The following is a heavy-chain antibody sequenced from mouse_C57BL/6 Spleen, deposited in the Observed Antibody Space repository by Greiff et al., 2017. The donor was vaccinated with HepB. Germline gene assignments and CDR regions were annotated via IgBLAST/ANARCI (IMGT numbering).Heavy chain of an antibody. J-gene: IGHJ2*01. CDR2: ISDGGSYT. V-gene: IGHV5-4*01. CDR3: AREGDGPLDY. CDR1: GFTFSSYA. Sequence: EVQRVESGGGLVKPGGSLKLSCAASGFTFSSYAMSWVRQTPEKRLEWVATISDGGSYTYYPDNVKGRFTISRDNAKNNLYLQMSHLKSEDTAMYYCAREGDGPLDYWGQGTTLTVSS. D-gene: IGHD2-3*01.